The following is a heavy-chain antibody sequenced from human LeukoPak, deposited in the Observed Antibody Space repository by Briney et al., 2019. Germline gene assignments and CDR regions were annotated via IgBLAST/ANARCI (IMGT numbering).Heavy chain of an antibody. J-gene: IGHJ4*02. V-gene: IGHV3-23*01. CDR1: GFTFSSYA. CDR2: ISGSGGST. Sequence: PGGSLRLSCAASGFTFSSYAMSWVRQAPGKGLEWVSAISGSGGSTYYADSVKGRFTISRGNSKNTLYLQMNSLRAEDTAVYYCAKEKGGGYSYGYDYWGQGTLVTVSS. D-gene: IGHD5-18*01. CDR3: AKEKGGGYSYGYDY.